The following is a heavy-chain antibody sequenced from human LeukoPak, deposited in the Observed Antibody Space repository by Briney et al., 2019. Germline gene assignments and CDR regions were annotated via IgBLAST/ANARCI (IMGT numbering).Heavy chain of an antibody. D-gene: IGHD2-8*01. Sequence: GGALRLSCTSSGYIFSHYGMYWVRQAPGKGLEWVAVIWADGNKKSTADSVKGRFAISRDNSRNILYLQMSSLRAEDTAIYYCARDSTNSNYYMDVWGKGISVTVSS. V-gene: IGHV3-33*07. J-gene: IGHJ6*03. CDR1: GYIFSHYG. CDR2: IWADGNKK. CDR3: ARDSTNSNYYMDV.